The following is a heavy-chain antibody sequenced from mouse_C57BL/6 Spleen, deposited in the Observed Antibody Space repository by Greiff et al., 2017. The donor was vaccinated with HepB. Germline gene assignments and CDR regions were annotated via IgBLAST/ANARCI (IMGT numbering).Heavy chain of an antibody. CDR1: GFTFSNYW. Sequence: EVKLEESGGGLVQPGGSMKLSCVASGFTFSNYWMNWVRQSPEKGLEWVAQIRLKSDNYATHYAESVKGRFTISRDDSKSRVYLQMNNLRAEDTGIYYCTGGVGPYYFDYWGQGTTLTVSS. V-gene: IGHV6-3*01. D-gene: IGHD3-3*01. J-gene: IGHJ2*01. CDR2: IRLKSDNYAT. CDR3: TGGVGPYYFDY.